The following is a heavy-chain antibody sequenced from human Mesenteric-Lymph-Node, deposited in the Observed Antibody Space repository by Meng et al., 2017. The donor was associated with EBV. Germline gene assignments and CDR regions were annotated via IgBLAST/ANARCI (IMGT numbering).Heavy chain of an antibody. D-gene: IGHD5-24*01. CDR2: ISPYNGNT. J-gene: IGHJ4*02. V-gene: IGHV1-18*01. Sequence: QVQLVQSGAEGKKPGASVKVSCKASGYTFTNYGINWVRQAPGQGIEWMGGISPYNGNTYSAQKFQGRVTMTTDTSTDTAYIELRSLRSDDTAVYSCARDGSGDGYTFDYWGQGTLVTVSS. CDR1: GYTFTNYG. CDR3: ARDGSGDGYTFDY.